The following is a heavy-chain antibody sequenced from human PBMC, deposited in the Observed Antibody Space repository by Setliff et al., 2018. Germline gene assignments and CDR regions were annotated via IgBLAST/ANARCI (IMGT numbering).Heavy chain of an antibody. CDR1: GASISSYY. CDR2: IYTSGTT. J-gene: IGHJ4*01. CDR3: ARTAYGSGSYYFDY. Sequence: KTSETLSLTCSVSGASISSYYWSWIRQPPGKGLEWIGYIYTSGTTKYNPSLKSRVTISIDTSKSQFSLNLSSVTAADTAVYYCARTAYGSGSYYFDYWG. D-gene: IGHD3-10*01. V-gene: IGHV4-4*08.